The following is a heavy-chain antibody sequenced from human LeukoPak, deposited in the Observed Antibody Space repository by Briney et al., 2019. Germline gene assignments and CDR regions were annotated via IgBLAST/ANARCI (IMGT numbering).Heavy chain of an antibody. D-gene: IGHD3-10*01. CDR2: INPNSGGT. CDR3: AREGDYYGSGRDWFDP. J-gene: IGHJ5*02. Sequence: GASVKVSCKASGYTFTGYYMHWVRQAPGQGLEWMGWINPNSGGTNYAQKFQGRVTMTRDTSISTACMELSRLRSDDTAVYYCAREGDYYGSGRDWFDPWGQGTLVTVSS. CDR1: GYTFTGYY. V-gene: IGHV1-2*02.